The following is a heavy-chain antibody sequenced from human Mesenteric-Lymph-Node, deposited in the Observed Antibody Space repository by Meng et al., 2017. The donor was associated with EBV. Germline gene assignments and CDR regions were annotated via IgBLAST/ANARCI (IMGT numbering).Heavy chain of an antibody. CDR3: ARGGGLLYFGKLPPLDF. CDR2: LSQSVTA. CDR1: AGPFNAYN. Sequence: QVQLQESGPGLMRPSXXXXLXXXVYAGPFNAYNWGWLRQAPGKGLEWIGELSQSVTANYNPSLKSRVTISIDAPKNQFSLELNSVTAADTAVYYCARGGGLLYFGKLPPLDFWGQGTLVTVSS. J-gene: IGHJ4*02. V-gene: IGHV4-34*01. D-gene: IGHD3-10*01.